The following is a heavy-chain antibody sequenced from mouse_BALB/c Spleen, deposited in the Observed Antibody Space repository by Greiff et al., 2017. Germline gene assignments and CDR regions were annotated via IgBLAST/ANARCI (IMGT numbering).Heavy chain of an antibody. D-gene: IGHD2-1*01. CDR2: ISSGSSTI. Sequence: EVKLVESGGGLVQPGGSRKLSCAASGFTFSSFGMHWVRQAPEKGLEWVAYISSGSSTIYYADTVKGRFTISRDNPKNTVFLQMTSLRSEDTAMYYCARSGGNYAYYAMDYWGQGTSVTVSS. CDR1: GFTFSSFG. V-gene: IGHV5-17*02. J-gene: IGHJ4*01. CDR3: ARSGGNYAYYAMDY.